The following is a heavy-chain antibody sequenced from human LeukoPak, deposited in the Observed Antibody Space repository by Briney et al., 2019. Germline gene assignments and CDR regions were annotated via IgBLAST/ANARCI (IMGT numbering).Heavy chain of an antibody. D-gene: IGHD1-26*01. J-gene: IGHJ6*02. V-gene: IGHV4-31*03. Sequence: SQTLSLTCTVSGGSISSGGYYWSWIRQHPGKGLEWIGYIYYSGSTYYNLSLKSRVTISVDTSKNQFSLKLSSVTAADTAVYYCARVGATKGYYYGMDVWGQGTTVTVSS. CDR3: ARVGATKGYYYGMDV. CDR2: IYYSGST. CDR1: GGSISSGGYY.